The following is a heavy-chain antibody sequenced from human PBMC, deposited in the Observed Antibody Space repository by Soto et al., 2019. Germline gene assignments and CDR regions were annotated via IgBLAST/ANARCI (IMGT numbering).Heavy chain of an antibody. J-gene: IGHJ3*02. Sequence: SETLSLTCTVSGGSISSYYWSWIRQPPGKGLERVGYIYYSGSTNYNPSLKSRVTISVDTSKNQFSLKLSSVTAADTAVYYCARDSGTYYYDSSGYYDPSAFDIWGQGTMVTVSS. D-gene: IGHD3-22*01. CDR2: IYYSGST. CDR3: ARDSGTYYYDSSGYYDPSAFDI. V-gene: IGHV4-59*01. CDR1: GGSISSYY.